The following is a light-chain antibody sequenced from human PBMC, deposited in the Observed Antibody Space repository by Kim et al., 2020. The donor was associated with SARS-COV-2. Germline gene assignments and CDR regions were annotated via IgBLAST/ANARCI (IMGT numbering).Light chain of an antibody. CDR3: QSYDSSNHAV. Sequence: KTVTISCTRSSGSIASNYVQWYQQRPGSAPTTVIYEDNQRPSGVPDRFSSSIDSSSNSASLTISGLKTEDEADYYCQSYDSSNHAVFGGGTQLTVL. J-gene: IGLJ7*01. V-gene: IGLV6-57*03. CDR1: SGSIASNY. CDR2: EDN.